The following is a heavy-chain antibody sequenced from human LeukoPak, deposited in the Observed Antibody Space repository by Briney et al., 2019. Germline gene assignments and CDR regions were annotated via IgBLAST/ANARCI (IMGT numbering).Heavy chain of an antibody. CDR2: ISAYNGNT. J-gene: IGHJ2*01. CDR1: GYTFTSYG. CDR3: ARDRGPRGMVVVTATLPDL. D-gene: IGHD2-21*02. V-gene: IGHV1-18*01. Sequence: ASVKDSCKASGYTFTSYGISWVSQAPGQGLEWMGWISAYNGNTNYAQKLQGRVTMTTDTSTSTAYMELRSLRSDDTAVYYCARDRGPRGMVVVTATLPDLWGRGTLVTVSS.